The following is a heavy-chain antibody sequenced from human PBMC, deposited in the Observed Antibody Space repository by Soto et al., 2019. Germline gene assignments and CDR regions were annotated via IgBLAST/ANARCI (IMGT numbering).Heavy chain of an antibody. Sequence: EVQLLESGGGLVQPGGSLRLSCAASGFTFSSYAMSWVRQAPGKGLEWVSAISGSGGSTYYADSVKGRFTISRDNSKNTLYLQMNSLRAEDTAVYYCAKGPSGVYYYYYGMDVWGQGTTVTVSS. V-gene: IGHV3-23*01. CDR3: AKGPSGVYYYYYGMDV. D-gene: IGHD3-10*01. CDR2: ISGSGGST. CDR1: GFTFSSYA. J-gene: IGHJ6*02.